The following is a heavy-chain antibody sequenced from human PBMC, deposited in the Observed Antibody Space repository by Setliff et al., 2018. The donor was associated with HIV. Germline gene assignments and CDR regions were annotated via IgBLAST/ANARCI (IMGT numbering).Heavy chain of an antibody. Sequence: PGGSLRLSCAASELTFSNYAMTWVRQAPGKGLEWVSSLSGSGGSTYYADSVKGRFTISRDNSKDTLYLQMNGLRAEDTAVYYCAKVVVSAAFVDAFDIWGQGTMVTVSS. CDR2: LSGSGGST. V-gene: IGHV3-23*01. CDR3: AKVVVSAAFVDAFDI. CDR1: ELTFSNYA. J-gene: IGHJ3*02. D-gene: IGHD2-15*01.